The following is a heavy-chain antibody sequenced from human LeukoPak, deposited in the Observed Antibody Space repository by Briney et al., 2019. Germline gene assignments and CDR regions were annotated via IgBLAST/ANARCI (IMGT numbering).Heavy chain of an antibody. D-gene: IGHD3-16*01. J-gene: IGHJ6*03. V-gene: IGHV3-33*06. Sequence: GGSLRLSCAASGFMFSRLGTQWVRQAPSEGLEWVAMIWHDGSVEEYADSVKGRFTISRDNSQNNLYLQMNSLRDDDTAVYYCAKEGDQFRGYLDAWGKGTTVTVSS. CDR1: GFMFSRLG. CDR3: AKEGDQFRGYLDA. CDR2: IWHDGSVE.